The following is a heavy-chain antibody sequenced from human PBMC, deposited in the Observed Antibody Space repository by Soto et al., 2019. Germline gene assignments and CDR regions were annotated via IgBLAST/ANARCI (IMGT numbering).Heavy chain of an antibody. Sequence: QVQLVESGGGVVQPGRSLRLSCAASGFTFSSYGMHWVRQAPGKGLEWVAFISSDGSNKYYTDSVKGRFTISRDNSKNTLYLQMSSLRAEDTAVSYCAKAGSGSSPSSEIDYWGQGTLVTVSS. D-gene: IGHD3-10*01. CDR3: AKAGSGSSPSSEIDY. J-gene: IGHJ4*02. CDR1: GFTFSSYG. CDR2: ISSDGSNK. V-gene: IGHV3-30*18.